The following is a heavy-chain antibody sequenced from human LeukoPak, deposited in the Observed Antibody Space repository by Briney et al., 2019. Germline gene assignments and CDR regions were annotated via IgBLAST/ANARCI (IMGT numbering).Heavy chain of an antibody. V-gene: IGHV3-7*05. J-gene: IGHJ6*02. CDR1: GFTFSSYW. CDR2: IKQDGSET. D-gene: IGHD6-13*01. Sequence: GGSLRLSCAASGFTFSSYWMSWVRQTPEKGLEWVANIKQDGSETVYVDSVKGRFTISRDNAQSSLYLQMNSLRAEDTAVYYCARDPYSSSWSYGMDVWGQGTAVTVSS. CDR3: ARDPYSSSWSYGMDV.